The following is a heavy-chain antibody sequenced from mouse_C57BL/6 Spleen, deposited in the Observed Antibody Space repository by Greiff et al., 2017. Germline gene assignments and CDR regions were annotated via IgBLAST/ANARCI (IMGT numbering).Heavy chain of an antibody. J-gene: IGHJ3*01. V-gene: IGHV5-17*01. CDR3: AREGYGNYEAWFAY. D-gene: IGHD2-10*02. CDR2: ISRGSSTI. Sequence: EVMLVESGGGLVKPGGSLKLSCAASGFTFSDYGMHWVRQAPERGLEWVAYISRGSSTIYYADTVKGRFTISRDNAKNTLFLQMTSLRSEDTAMYYCAREGYGNYEAWFAYWGQGTLVTVSA. CDR1: GFTFSDYG.